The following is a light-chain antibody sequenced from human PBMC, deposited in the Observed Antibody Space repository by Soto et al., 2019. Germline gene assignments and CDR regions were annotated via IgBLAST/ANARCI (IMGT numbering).Light chain of an antibody. CDR1: QSVSSGY. CDR2: GAS. Sequence: ETVLTQSPGTLSLSPGERATLSCGASQSVSSGYLAWYQQKPGQAPRLLIYGASSRATGIPDRFSGSGSGTDFTLTISRLEPEDFAVYYCQQYGSSHTFGQGTKLEIK. CDR3: QQYGSSHT. J-gene: IGKJ2*01. V-gene: IGKV3-20*01.